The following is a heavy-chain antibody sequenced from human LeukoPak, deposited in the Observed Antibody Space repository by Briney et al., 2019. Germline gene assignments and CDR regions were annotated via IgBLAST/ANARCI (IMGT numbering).Heavy chain of an antibody. Sequence: GGSLRLSCAASGFTFSSYAMSWVRQAPGKGLEWVSAISGSGGSTYYADSVKGRFTISRDNSKNTLYLQMNSLRAEDTAVYYCAKDLRYCSSTSCYGAFDIWGQGTMVTVSS. J-gene: IGHJ3*02. CDR3: AKDLRYCSSTSCYGAFDI. CDR2: ISGSGGST. V-gene: IGHV3-23*01. CDR1: GFTFSSYA. D-gene: IGHD2-2*01.